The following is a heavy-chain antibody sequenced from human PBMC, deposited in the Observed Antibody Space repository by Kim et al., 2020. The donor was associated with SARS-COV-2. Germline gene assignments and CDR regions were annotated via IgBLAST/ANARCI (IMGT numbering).Heavy chain of an antibody. CDR1: GGTFSSYA. CDR2: IIPIFGTA. CDR3: ARDRLYYYDSSGCLD. J-gene: IGHJ4*02. V-gene: IGHV1-69*13. D-gene: IGHD3-22*01. Sequence: SVKVSCKASGGTFSSYAISWVRQAPGQGLEWMGGIIPIFGTANYAQKFQGRVTITADESTSTAYMELSSLRSEDTAVYYCARDRLYYYDSSGCLDWGQGTLVTVSS.